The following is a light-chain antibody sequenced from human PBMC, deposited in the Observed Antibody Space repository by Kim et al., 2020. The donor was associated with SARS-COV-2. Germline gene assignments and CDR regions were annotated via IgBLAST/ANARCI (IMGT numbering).Light chain of an antibody. CDR1: SGHSSYA. CDR3: QTWGTGRGV. J-gene: IGLJ2*01. Sequence: ASVKLTSTLSSGHSSYAIAWHQQQPEKGPRYLMKLNSDGSHSKGDGIPDRFSGSSSGAERYLTISSLQSEDEADYYCQTWGTGRGVFGGGTQLTVL. CDR2: LNSDGSH. V-gene: IGLV4-69*01.